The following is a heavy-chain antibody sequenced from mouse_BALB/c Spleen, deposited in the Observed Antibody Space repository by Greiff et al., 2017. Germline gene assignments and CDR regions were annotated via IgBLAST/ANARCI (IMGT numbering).Heavy chain of an antibody. CDR1: GFNIKDTY. D-gene: IGHD2-3*01. CDR3: RWLLRAMDY. Sequence: EVQLVESGAELVKPGASVKLSCTASGFNIKDTYMHWVKQRPEQGLEWIGRIDPANGNTKYDPKFQGKATITADTSSNTAYLQLSSLTSEDTAVYYSRWLLRAMDYWGQGTSVTVSS. J-gene: IGHJ4*01. V-gene: IGHV14-3*02. CDR2: IDPANGNT.